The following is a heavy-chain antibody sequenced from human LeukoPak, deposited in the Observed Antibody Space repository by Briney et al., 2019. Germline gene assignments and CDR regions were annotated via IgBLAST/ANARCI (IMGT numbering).Heavy chain of an antibody. Sequence: PGGSLRLSCAASGFTFSNYWMSWVRQAPGKGLEWVANIKQDGSQKYYVDSVKGRFTISRDNAKNSLYLQMNSLRAEDTAVYYCARGGTTVTPKNFDFWGQGTLVTVSS. J-gene: IGHJ4*02. CDR1: GFTFSNYW. CDR3: ARGGTTVTPKNFDF. D-gene: IGHD4-17*01. CDR2: IKQDGSQK. V-gene: IGHV3-7*01.